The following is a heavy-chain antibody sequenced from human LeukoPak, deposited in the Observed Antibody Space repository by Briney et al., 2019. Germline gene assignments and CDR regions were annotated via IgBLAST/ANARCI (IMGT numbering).Heavy chain of an antibody. CDR3: ARAVSPQDYFDS. CDR1: GFTFSSNY. V-gene: IGHV3-53*01. CDR2: IYSGGST. J-gene: IGHJ4*02. Sequence: PGGSLRLSCAASGFTFSSNYMSWVRQAPGKGLEWVSVIYSGGSTYYADSVKGRFTFSRDISKNTLYLQMNSLRAEDTAVYYCARAVSPQDYFDSWGQGTLVTVSS.